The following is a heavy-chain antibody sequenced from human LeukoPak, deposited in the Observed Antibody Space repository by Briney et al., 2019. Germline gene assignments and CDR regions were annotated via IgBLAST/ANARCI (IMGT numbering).Heavy chain of an antibody. CDR2: IIPILGIA. CDR1: GGTFSSYT. D-gene: IGHD6-6*01. Sequence: SVKVSCKASGGTFSSYTISGVRQAPGQGHEWMGRIIPILGIANYAQKFQGRVTITADKSTSTAYMELSSLRSEDTAVYYCARDPRGRDSSSSGVGFDYWGQGTLVTVSS. V-gene: IGHV1-69*04. J-gene: IGHJ4*02. CDR3: ARDPRGRDSSSSGVGFDY.